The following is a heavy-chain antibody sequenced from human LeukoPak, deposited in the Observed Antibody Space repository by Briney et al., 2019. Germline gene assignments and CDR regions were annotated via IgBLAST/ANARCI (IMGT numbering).Heavy chain of an antibody. Sequence: ASVTVSCKASGYTFPTSGISWVRQAPGQGLEWMGWISVYNHNTNYAQKFQGRVTVTTDTSTRTAYMELRSLRSDDTAVYYCARCGGYDMDYYYYMDVWGKGTTVTVSS. D-gene: IGHD5-12*01. CDR2: ISVYNHNT. CDR1: GYTFPTSG. J-gene: IGHJ6*03. V-gene: IGHV1-18*01. CDR3: ARCGGYDMDYYYYMDV.